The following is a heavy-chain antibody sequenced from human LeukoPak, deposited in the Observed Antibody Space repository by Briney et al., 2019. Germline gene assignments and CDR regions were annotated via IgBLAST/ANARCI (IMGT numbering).Heavy chain of an antibody. CDR1: GYTFTGYY. CDR3: AREGLSYYYYYMDV. D-gene: IGHD3-16*01. V-gene: IGHV1-2*04. Sequence: ASVKVSCKASGYTFTGYYMHWVRQAPGQGLEWMGWINPNSGGTNYAQKFQGWVTMTRDTSISTAYMELSRLRSDDTAVYYCAREGLSYYYYYMDVWGKGTTVTVSS. J-gene: IGHJ6*03. CDR2: INPNSGGT.